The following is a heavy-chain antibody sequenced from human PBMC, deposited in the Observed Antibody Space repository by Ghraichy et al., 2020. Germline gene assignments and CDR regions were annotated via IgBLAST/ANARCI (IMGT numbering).Heavy chain of an antibody. CDR2: IKSDGSPT. Sequence: GALRLSCAASGFTFSSYWMHWVRQAPGKGLVWVSRIKSDGSPTNYADSVKGRFTISRDNAKNTLYLQMNSLRVEDTAVYYCARDHYTSADLWGRGTLVTVSS. J-gene: IGHJ2*01. V-gene: IGHV3-74*01. D-gene: IGHD4-11*01. CDR1: GFTFSSYW. CDR3: ARDHYTSADL.